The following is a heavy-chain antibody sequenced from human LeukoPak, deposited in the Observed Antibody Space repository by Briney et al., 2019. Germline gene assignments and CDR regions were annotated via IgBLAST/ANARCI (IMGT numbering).Heavy chain of an antibody. J-gene: IGHJ6*03. CDR2: MNPNSGNT. V-gene: IGHV1-8*01. Sequence: ASVKVSCKASGYTFISYDINWVRQATGQGLEWMGWMNPNSGNTGYAQKFQGRVTMTRNTSISTAYMELSSLRSEDTAVYYCARGASIAAPEDYYYYYYMDVWGKGTTVTISS. D-gene: IGHD1-14*01. CDR1: GYTFISYD. CDR3: ARGASIAAPEDYYYYYYMDV.